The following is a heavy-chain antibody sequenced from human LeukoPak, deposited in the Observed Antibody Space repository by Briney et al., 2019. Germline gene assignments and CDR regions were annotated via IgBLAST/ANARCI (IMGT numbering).Heavy chain of an antibody. J-gene: IGHJ4*02. CDR2: IVYGVSI. CDR1: GGSISDSRYY. D-gene: IGHD1-26*01. Sequence: SETLSLTCTVSGGSISDSRYYWGWIRQSPGNGLQWIGIIVYGVSIYYHEPLRSRVTMSVDTSDTRCSLKLTSVTAADTAVYYCGRFRLVTRSTLIDFWGQGTLVSVSS. CDR3: GRFRLVTRSTLIDF. V-gene: IGHV4-39*02.